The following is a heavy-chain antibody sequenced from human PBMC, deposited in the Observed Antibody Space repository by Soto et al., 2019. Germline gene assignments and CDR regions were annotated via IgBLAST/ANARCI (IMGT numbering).Heavy chain of an antibody. V-gene: IGHV1-2*04. CDR1: GYTFTGYY. D-gene: IGHD6-13*01. CDR3: ARDNSYSSSPPLSYMVA. CDR2: INPNSGGT. J-gene: IGHJ6*02. Sequence: ASVKVSCKASGYTFTGYYMHWVRQAPGQGLEWMGWINPNSGGTNYAQKFQGWVTMTRDTSISTAYMELSRLRSDDTAVYYCARDNSYSSSPPLSYMVAWGQGITVTVS.